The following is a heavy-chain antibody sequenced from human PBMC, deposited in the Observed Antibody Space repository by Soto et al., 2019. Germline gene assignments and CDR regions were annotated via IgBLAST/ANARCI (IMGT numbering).Heavy chain of an antibody. D-gene: IGHD2-15*01. CDR3: VRGPRMFSCGREAFDI. J-gene: IGHJ3*02. CDR2: ISGSGGSA. Sequence: DVQLLESGGGLVQPGGSLRLSCAASGFTFSNYALSWVRQATGKGLEWVSVISGSGGSATYADSVRGRFIISRDNSKNTLYLQMNSLRAEDTALYYCVRGPRMFSCGREAFDIWGQGTMVTVS. CDR1: GFTFSNYA. V-gene: IGHV3-23*01.